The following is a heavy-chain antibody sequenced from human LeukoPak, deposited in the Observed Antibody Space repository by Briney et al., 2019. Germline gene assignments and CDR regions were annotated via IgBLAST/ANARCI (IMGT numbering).Heavy chain of an antibody. D-gene: IGHD3-10*01. J-gene: IGHJ4*02. Sequence: GGSLRLSCAASGFTVSSNYMSWVRQAPGKGLEWVSVIYSGGSTYYADSVKGRFTISRDNSKNTLYLQMNSLRAEDTAVYYCAKDGSMVRGPFDYWGQGTLVTVSS. CDR2: IYSGGST. CDR3: AKDGSMVRGPFDY. CDR1: GFTVSSNY. V-gene: IGHV3-53*01.